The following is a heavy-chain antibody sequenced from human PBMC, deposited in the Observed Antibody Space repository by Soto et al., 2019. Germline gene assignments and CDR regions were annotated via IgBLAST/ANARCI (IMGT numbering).Heavy chain of an antibody. CDR2: IIPILGIA. CDR3: AREASVQAAIGIFDY. V-gene: IGHV1-69*04. D-gene: IGHD2-2*01. Sequence: GASVKVSCKASGGTFSSYTISWVRQAPGQGLEWMGRIIPILGIANYAQKFQGRVTITADKSTSTAYMELSSLRSEDTAVYYCAREASVQAAIGIFDYWGQGTLVTVSS. J-gene: IGHJ4*02. CDR1: GGTFSSYT.